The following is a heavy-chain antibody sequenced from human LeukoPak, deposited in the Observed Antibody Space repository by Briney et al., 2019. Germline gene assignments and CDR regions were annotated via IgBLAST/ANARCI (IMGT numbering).Heavy chain of an antibody. CDR3: ARDAPGDSNYYDSSGYVGAFDI. V-gene: IGHV1-69*06. Sequence: GASVKVSCKASGGTFSSYAISWVRQATGQGLEWMGGIIPIFGTANYAQKFQGRVTITADKSTSTAYMELSSLRSEDTAVYYCARDAPGDSNYYDSSGYVGAFDIWGQGTMVTVSS. CDR2: IIPIFGTA. J-gene: IGHJ3*02. CDR1: GGTFSSYA. D-gene: IGHD3-22*01.